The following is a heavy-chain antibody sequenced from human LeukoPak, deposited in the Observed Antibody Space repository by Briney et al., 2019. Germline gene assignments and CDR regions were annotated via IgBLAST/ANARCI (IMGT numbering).Heavy chain of an antibody. CDR2: INAKSGDT. CDR3: TRDTSSWYNELGAFDI. V-gene: IGHV1-2*02. J-gene: IGHJ3*02. Sequence: GASVKVSCKASGYTFTDYFMHWVRQAPGQGLEWMGWINAKSGDTNYAQKFQGRVTLTRDTSIRTAYMKLSRLRSDDTAVYYCTRDTSSWYNELGAFDIWGQGTMVTVSS. CDR1: GYTFTDYF. D-gene: IGHD6-13*01.